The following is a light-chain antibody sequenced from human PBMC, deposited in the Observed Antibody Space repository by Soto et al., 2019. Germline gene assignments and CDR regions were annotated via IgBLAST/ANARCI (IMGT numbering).Light chain of an antibody. V-gene: IGKV3-11*01. CDR3: QQRSNSPPWIT. CDR1: QSIGSY. CDR2: GAS. J-gene: IGKJ5*01. Sequence: VLTQSPATLSLSPGERATLSCRASQSIGSYLAWYQQKPGQAPRLLIYGASTRATGIPDRFSGSGSGTEFTLTISSLQSGDFAVYYCQQRSNSPPWITFGQGTRLEIK.